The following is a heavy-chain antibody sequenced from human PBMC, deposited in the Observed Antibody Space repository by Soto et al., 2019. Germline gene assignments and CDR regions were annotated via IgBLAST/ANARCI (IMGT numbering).Heavy chain of an antibody. CDR1: GYTFTSYA. V-gene: IGHV1-3*05. Sequence: QVQLVQSGAEEKKPGASVKVSCKASGYTFTSYAMHWVRQAPGQRLEWMGWINAGNGNTKYSQKFQGRVTITRDTSASTAYMELSSLRSEDTAVYYWARDTFPRYYYGMDVWGQGTTVTVSS. D-gene: IGHD3-16*01. J-gene: IGHJ6*02. CDR3: ARDTFPRYYYGMDV. CDR2: INAGNGNT.